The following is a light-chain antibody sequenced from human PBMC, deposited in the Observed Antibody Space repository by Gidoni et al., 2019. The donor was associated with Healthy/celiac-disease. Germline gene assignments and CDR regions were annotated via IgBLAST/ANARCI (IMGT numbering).Light chain of an antibody. CDR3: QQSYSTPWT. CDR1: QSISSY. Sequence: IQMTQSTSSLSASVGDRVTITCRASQSISSYLNWYQQKPGKAPKLLIYAASSLQSGVPSRFSGSGSGTDFTLTISSLQPEDFATYYCQQSYSTPWTFXQXTKVEIK. CDR2: AAS. V-gene: IGKV1-39*01. J-gene: IGKJ1*01.